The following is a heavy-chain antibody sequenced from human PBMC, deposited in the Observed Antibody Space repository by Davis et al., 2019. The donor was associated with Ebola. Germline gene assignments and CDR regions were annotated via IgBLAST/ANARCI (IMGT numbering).Heavy chain of an antibody. CDR3: ASELDYYYGMDV. CDR1: GGSISSGGYS. Sequence: LRLSCAVSGGSISSGGYSWSWIRQPPGKGLEWIGYIYHSGSTYYNPSLKSRVTISVDRSKNQFSLKLSSVTAADTAVYYCASELDYYYGMDVWGQGTTVTVSS. V-gene: IGHV4-30-2*01. J-gene: IGHJ6*02. D-gene: IGHD6-13*01. CDR2: IYHSGST.